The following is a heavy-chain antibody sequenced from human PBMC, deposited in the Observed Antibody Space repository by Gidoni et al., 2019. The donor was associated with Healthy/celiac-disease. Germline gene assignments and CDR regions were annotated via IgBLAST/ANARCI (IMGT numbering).Heavy chain of an antibody. V-gene: IGHV3-13*01. Sequence: EVQLVESGGGLVQPGGSLSLPCAASGFTFSSYDMHWVRQATGKGLEWVSAIGTAGDTYYPGSVKGRFTISRENAKNSLYLQMNSLRAGDTAVYYCARNPGYGMDVWGQGTTVTVSS. CDR3: ARNPGYGMDV. J-gene: IGHJ6*02. CDR2: IGTAGDT. CDR1: GFTFSSYD.